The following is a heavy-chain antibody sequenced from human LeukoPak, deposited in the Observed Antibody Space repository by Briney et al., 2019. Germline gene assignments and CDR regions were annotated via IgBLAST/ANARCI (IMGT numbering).Heavy chain of an antibody. CDR2: INWNGGST. CDR3: ARAGIYCSGGSCYSWFDP. CDR1: GFTFDDYG. V-gene: IGHV3-20*04. D-gene: IGHD2-15*01. J-gene: IGHJ5*02. Sequence: GGSPRLSCAASGFTFDDYGMSWVRQAPGKGLEWVSGINWNGGSTGYADSVKGRFTISRDNAKNSLYLRMNSLRAEDTALYYCARAGIYCSGGSCYSWFDPWGQGTLVTVSS.